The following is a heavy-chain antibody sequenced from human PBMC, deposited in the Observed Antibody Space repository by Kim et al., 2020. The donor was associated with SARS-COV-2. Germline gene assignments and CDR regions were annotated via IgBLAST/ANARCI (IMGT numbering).Heavy chain of an antibody. V-gene: IGHV3-23*01. CDR3: AKEPSDPLLEYYFDF. D-gene: IGHD3-3*01. Sequence: GGSLRLSCAASGFTFSTYAMSWVRQAPGKGLEWVSAISGRGGITYSADSVKGRFTISRDNSKTTLYLQMNSLRAEDTAVYSCAKEPSDPLLEYYFDFWGQGTLVTFS. J-gene: IGHJ4*02. CDR1: GFTFSTYA. CDR2: ISGRGGIT.